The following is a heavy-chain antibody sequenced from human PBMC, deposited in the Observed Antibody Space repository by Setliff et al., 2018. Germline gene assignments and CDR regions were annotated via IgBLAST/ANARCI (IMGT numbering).Heavy chain of an antibody. CDR2: IYHSGST. J-gene: IGHJ5*02. Sequence: SETLSLTCAGSGYSISSGYYWGWIRQPPGKGLEWIGSIYHSGSTYYNPSLKSRVTISVDTSKNQFSLKLSSVTAADTAVYYCARQVSWFDPWGQGTLVTVSS. V-gene: IGHV4-38-2*01. CDR3: ARQVSWFDP. CDR1: GYSISSGYY.